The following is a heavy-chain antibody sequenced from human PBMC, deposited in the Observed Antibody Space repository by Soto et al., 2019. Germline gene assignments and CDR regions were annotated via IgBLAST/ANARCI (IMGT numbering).Heavy chain of an antibody. J-gene: IGHJ4*02. Sequence: QVQLVQSGAEVKKPGASVKVSCKASGYTFTSYDINWVRQATGQGLEWMGWMNPNSGNTGYAQKFQGRVTINRNTSMSTAYMELGSLRAEAADVYYCARGRGGSFDYWGQGTLVTVSS. V-gene: IGHV1-8*01. D-gene: IGHD2-15*01. CDR3: ARGRGGSFDY. CDR1: GYTFTSYD. CDR2: MNPNSGNT.